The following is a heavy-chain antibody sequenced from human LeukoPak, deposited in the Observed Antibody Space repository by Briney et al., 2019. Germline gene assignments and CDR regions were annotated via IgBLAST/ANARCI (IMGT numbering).Heavy chain of an antibody. CDR1: GFTFVTYA. D-gene: IGHD2-15*01. CDR2: IRGSSS. V-gene: IGHV3-23*01. J-gene: IGHJ4*02. Sequence: GGSLRLSCAASGFTFVTYAMSWVRQAPGKGLEWVSIIRGSSSDYADSVRGRFSISRDISKNTLYLQMSSLRAEDTALYYCAKDSGNSFFDYWGQGTLVTVSS. CDR3: AKDSGNSFFDY.